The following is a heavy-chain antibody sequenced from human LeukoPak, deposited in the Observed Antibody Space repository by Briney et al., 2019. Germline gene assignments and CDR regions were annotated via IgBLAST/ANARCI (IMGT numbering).Heavy chain of an antibody. J-gene: IGHJ6*03. V-gene: IGHV3-30*02. Sequence: PGGSLRLSCAASGFTFSSYGMHRVRQAPGKGLEWVAFIRYDGSNKYYADSVKGRFTISRDNSKNTLYLQMNSLRAEDTAVYYCANSITSYYYYYMDVWGKGTTVTVSS. CDR2: IRYDGSNK. CDR1: GFTFSSYG. CDR3: ANSITSYYYYYMDV.